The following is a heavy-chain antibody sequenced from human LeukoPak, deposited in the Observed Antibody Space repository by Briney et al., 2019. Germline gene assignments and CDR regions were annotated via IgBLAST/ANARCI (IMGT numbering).Heavy chain of an antibody. J-gene: IGHJ6*03. Sequence: GASVKVSCKTSGFTFTAYYVHWVRQAPGEGLEWMGWNNPNSGGTNYAQKFQGGVTMTEDTSTDTAYMELSSLRSEDTAVYYCATAAYDSSGYSLEDYYYMDVWGKGTTVTVSS. CDR2: NNPNSGGT. D-gene: IGHD3-22*01. V-gene: IGHV1-2*02. CDR1: GFTFTAYY. CDR3: ATAAYDSSGYSLEDYYYMDV.